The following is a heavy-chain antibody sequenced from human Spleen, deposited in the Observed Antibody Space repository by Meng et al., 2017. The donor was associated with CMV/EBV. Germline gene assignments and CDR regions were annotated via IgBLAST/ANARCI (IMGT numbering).Heavy chain of an antibody. D-gene: IGHD6-19*01. J-gene: IGHJ4*02. CDR1: GFTLSRYA. CDR3: ARGKIAVAGHPLGY. CDR2: ISYDGSNK. V-gene: IGHV3-30*04. Sequence: ASGFTLSRYAMHWVRQAPGKGPVWVAVISYDGSNKYYADSVKGRFTISRDNSKNTLYLQMNGLRAEDTAVYYCARGKIAVAGHPLGYWGQGTLVTVSS.